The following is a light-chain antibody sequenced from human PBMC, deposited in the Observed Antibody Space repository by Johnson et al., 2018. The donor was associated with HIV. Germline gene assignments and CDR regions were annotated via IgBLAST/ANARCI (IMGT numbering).Light chain of an antibody. CDR1: SSNIGNKY. CDR2: ENN. V-gene: IGLV1-51*02. J-gene: IGLJ1*01. CDR3: GTWDSSLSGGGV. Sequence: QSVLTQPPSVSAAPGQKVTISCSGSSSNIGNKYVSWYQQLPGTAPKLLIYENNKRPSGIPDRFSGSKSGTSATLGITGLQTGDEADYYCGTWDSSLSGGGVFRTGTKVTVL.